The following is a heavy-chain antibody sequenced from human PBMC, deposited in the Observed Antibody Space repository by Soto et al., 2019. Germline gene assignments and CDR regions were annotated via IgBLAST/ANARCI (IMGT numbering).Heavy chain of an antibody. CDR2: IDPSDSYT. J-gene: IGHJ6*02. V-gene: IGHV5-10-1*01. Sequence: PGESLKISCKGSGYSFTSYWISWVRQMPGKGLEWMGRIDPSDSYTNYSPSFQGHVTISADKSISTAYLQWSSLKASDTAMYYCARTGGIVVVPAAMHEYYYGMDVWAQGTTVTVSS. CDR3: ARTGGIVVVPAAMHEYYYGMDV. D-gene: IGHD2-2*01. CDR1: GYSFTSYW.